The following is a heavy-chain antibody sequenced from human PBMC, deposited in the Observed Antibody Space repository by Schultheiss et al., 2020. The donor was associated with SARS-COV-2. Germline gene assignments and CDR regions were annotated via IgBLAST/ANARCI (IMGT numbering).Heavy chain of an antibody. J-gene: IGHJ5*02. CDR1: GGSISSYY. Sequence: SETLSLTCTVSGGSISSYYWSWIRQHPGKGLEWIGYIYYSGSTYYNPSLKSRVTISVDTSKNQFSLKLSSVTAADTAVYYCARDSWAVVPAAGVRPALSPAFDPWGQGTLVTVSS. CDR3: ARDSWAVVPAAGVRPALSPAFDP. CDR2: IYYSGST. D-gene: IGHD2-2*01. V-gene: IGHV4-59*12.